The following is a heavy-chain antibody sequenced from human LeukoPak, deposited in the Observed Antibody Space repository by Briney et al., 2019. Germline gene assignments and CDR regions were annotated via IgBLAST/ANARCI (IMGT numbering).Heavy chain of an antibody. D-gene: IGHD2-2*01. CDR2: ISAYNGNT. Sequence: ASVKVSCKASGYTFTSYGISWVRQAPGQGLEWMGWISAYNGNTNYAQKLQGRVTMTTDTSTSTAYMELRSLRSDDTAVYYCARVDVVVPAAADAFDTWGQGTMVTVSS. V-gene: IGHV1-18*01. J-gene: IGHJ3*02. CDR3: ARVDVVVPAAADAFDT. CDR1: GYTFTSYG.